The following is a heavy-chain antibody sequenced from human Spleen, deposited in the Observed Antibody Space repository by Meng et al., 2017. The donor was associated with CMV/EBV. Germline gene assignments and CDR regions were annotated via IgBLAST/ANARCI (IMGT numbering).Heavy chain of an antibody. V-gene: IGHV4-34*01. CDR1: GGSFSVYF. CDR3: ARVLSPREAFDI. Sequence: ESLKISCAVNGGSFSVYFWSWIRQPPGKGLEWIGEINHSGSMIYNPSLKSRVAISVDTSKNQFSLRLSSVTAADTAVYYCARVLSPREAFDIWGQGTTVTVSS. CDR2: INHSGSM. J-gene: IGHJ3*02. D-gene: IGHD2/OR15-2a*01.